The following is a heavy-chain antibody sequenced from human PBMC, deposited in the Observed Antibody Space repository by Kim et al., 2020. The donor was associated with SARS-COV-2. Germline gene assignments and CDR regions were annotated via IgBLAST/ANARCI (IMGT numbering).Heavy chain of an antibody. D-gene: IGHD6-19*01. V-gene: IGHV1-69*13. CDR3: ARDLERAVAAPNEVYYYYG. J-gene: IGHJ6*01. CDR2: IIPIFGTA. Sequence: SVKVSCKASGGTFSSYAISWVRQAPGQGLEWMGGIIPIFGTANYAQKFQGRVTITADESTSTAYMELRSMRSEETAAYYCARDLERAVAAPNEVYYYYG. CDR1: GGTFSSYA.